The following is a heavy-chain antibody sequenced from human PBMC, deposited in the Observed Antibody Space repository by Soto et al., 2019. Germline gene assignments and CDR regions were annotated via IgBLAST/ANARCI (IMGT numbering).Heavy chain of an antibody. V-gene: IGHV4-30-4*01. J-gene: IGHJ4*02. Sequence: QVQLQESGTVLVKHSQTLSLTCTVSGGSISSVDYYWSWIRQPPGKGLEWIGYIYYSGSTYYNPSLKSRVTISVDTSKNQFSRTLSSVTAADTDVYYCALKATVPYGGLGYWGQGTLVTVSS. CDR2: IYYSGST. D-gene: IGHD4-17*01. CDR1: GGSISSVDYY. CDR3: ALKATVPYGGLGY.